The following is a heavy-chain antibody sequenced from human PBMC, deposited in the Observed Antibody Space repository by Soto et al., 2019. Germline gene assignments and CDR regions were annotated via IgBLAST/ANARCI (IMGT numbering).Heavy chain of an antibody. CDR2: ITPFNGNT. V-gene: IGHV1-45*02. CDR1: GYTFTYRY. J-gene: IGHJ6*02. CDR3: AGEGYQLRYYGMDV. D-gene: IGHD2-2*01. Sequence: SVKLSCKASGYTFTYRYLHWVRQAPGQALEWMGWITPFNGNTNYAQKFQDRVTITRDRSMSTAYMELSSLRSEDTAMYYCAGEGYQLRYYGMDVWGQGTTVTVSS.